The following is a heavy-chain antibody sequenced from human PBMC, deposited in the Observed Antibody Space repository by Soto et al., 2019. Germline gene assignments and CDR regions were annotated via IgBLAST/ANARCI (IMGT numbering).Heavy chain of an antibody. D-gene: IGHD1-1*01. J-gene: IGHJ5*02. Sequence: VESLKISCKGSGYMFTSYWICCFLQMPGKGLEWMGIIYPGDSDTRYSPSFQGQVTISADKSISTAYLQWSSLKASDTAMYYCASFGVLERASFDPWGQGTLVTVSS. CDR1: GYMFTSYW. CDR2: IYPGDSDT. CDR3: ASFGVLERASFDP. V-gene: IGHV5-51*01.